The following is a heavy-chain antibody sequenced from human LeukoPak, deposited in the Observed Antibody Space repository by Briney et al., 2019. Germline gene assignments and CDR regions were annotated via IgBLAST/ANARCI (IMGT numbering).Heavy chain of an antibody. CDR1: GYSFTAYS. CDR2: IHPHSGGT. D-gene: IGHD5-18*01. Sequence: ASVKVSCKASGYSFTAYSIVWVRQAPGQGLEWMGWIHPHSGGTEYVKRFQGRVTMTRDTAISTANMEVNSLGNDDAAVYYCARLGTGYSLSYWGQGTQVIVSS. V-gene: IGHV1-2*02. J-gene: IGHJ4*02. CDR3: ARLGTGYSLSY.